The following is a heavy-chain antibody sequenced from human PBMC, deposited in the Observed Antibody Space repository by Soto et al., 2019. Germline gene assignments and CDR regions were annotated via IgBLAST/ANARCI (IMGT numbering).Heavy chain of an antibody. Sequence: QVQLGESGGGVVQPGRSLRLACAASGFIFSDYAMHWVRQAPGKGLEWVAVISYGGDNKYYADSVRGRFAISRDNLKNTLDLQMNSLNPEDTAVYHCAKARHSTSWYGLEADFWGQGTLVTVSS. D-gene: IGHD6-13*01. CDR3: AKARHSTSWYGLEADF. CDR1: GFIFSDYA. V-gene: IGHV3-30*09. CDR2: ISYGGDNK. J-gene: IGHJ4*02.